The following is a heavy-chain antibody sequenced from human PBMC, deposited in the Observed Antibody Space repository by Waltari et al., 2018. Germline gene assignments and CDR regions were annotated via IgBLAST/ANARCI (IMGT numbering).Heavy chain of an antibody. V-gene: IGHV1-3*01. CDR1: GYTSTSYA. CDR2: INAGNGNT. D-gene: IGHD6-13*01. CDR3: ARVAAALYGMDV. J-gene: IGHJ6*02. Sequence: QVQLVQSGAEVKKPGASVKVSCKASGYTSTSYAMHWVRQAPGQRLEWMGWINAGNGNTKYSQKFQGRVTITRDTSASTAYMELSSLRSEDTAVYYCARVAAALYGMDVWGQGTTVTVSS.